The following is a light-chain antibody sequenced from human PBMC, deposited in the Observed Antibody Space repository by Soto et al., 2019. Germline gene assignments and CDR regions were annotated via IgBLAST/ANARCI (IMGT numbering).Light chain of an antibody. CDR3: QQYNDWPRT. CDR1: QSVSGD. CDR2: GAS. Sequence: EVAMTQSPATLSVSPGERATISCRASQSVSGDLAWYQQKPGQAPRLVIYGASTRAAGIPARFSGSGSGTEFILTISSLQSEDFAVYFCQQYNDWPRTFGQGTTVEIK. J-gene: IGKJ1*01. V-gene: IGKV3-15*01.